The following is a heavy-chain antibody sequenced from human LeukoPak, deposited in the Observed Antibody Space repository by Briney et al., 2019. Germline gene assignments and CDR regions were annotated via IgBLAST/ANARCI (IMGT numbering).Heavy chain of an antibody. CDR3: ARDKKYYDILTGYNTNYYFDY. CDR1: GFTFISYS. D-gene: IGHD3-9*01. CDR2: ISSSSGYI. J-gene: IGHJ4*02. V-gene: IGHV3-21*01. Sequence: GGSLRLSCAASGFTFISYSMNWVRQAPGKGLEWVSSISSSSGYIYYADSVKGRFTISRDNAKNSLYLQMNSLRAEDTAVYYCARDKKYYDILTGYNTNYYFDYWGQGTLVTVSS.